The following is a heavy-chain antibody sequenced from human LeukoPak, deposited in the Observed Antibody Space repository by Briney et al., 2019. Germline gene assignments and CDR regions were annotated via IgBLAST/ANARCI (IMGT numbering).Heavy chain of an antibody. CDR2: INPTGGSV. J-gene: IGHJ3*02. CDR3: ATSPSWYEAFDI. CDR1: GYTFTSYY. Sequence: ASVKVSCKASGYTFTSYYIHWVRQAPGQGLEWMGIINPTGGSVTYPQKFQGRVTMTRDTSTSTVYMELSSLRSEDTAVYYCATSPSWYEAFDIWGQGTMVTVSS. V-gene: IGHV1-46*01. D-gene: IGHD6-13*01.